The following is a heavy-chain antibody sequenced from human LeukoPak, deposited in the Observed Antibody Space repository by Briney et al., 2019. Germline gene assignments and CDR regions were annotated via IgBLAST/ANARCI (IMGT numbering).Heavy chain of an antibody. CDR1: GGSFSGYY. CDR2: INHSGST. V-gene: IGHV4-34*01. D-gene: IGHD6-6*01. CDR3: ARRDIAARLNWFDP. J-gene: IGHJ5*02. Sequence: RPSETLSLTCAVYGGSFSGYYWSWIRQPPGKGLEWIGEINHSGSTNYNPSLKSRVTISVDTSKNQFSLKLSSVTAADTAVYYCARRDIAARLNWFDPWGQGTLVTVSS.